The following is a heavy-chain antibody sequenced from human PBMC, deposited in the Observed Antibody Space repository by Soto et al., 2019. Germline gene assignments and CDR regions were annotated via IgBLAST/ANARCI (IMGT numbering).Heavy chain of an antibody. CDR3: ARGWAYGYCSGGSCYSYDY. J-gene: IGHJ4*02. CDR1: GGSFSGYY. D-gene: IGHD2-15*01. CDR2: INHSGST. V-gene: IGHV4-34*01. Sequence: SETLSLTCAVYGGSFSGYYWSWIRQPPGKGLEWIGEINHSGSTNYNPSLKSRVTISVDTSKNQFSLKLSSVTAADTAVYYCARGWAYGYCSGGSCYSYDYWGQGTLVTVSS.